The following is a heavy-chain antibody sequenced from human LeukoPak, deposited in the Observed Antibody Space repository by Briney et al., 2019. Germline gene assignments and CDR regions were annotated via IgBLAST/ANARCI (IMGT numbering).Heavy chain of an antibody. Sequence: GGSLRLSCAASGFNFSSYWMRWVRQAPGKGLKWVANMKQDGSEKAYVDSVKGRFTISRDNAKNSLYLQMNSLRVEDTAVYYCARGLFGGVIVAFDNWGQRTLVTVSS. D-gene: IGHD3-16*02. CDR1: GFNFSSYW. V-gene: IGHV3-7*01. CDR2: MKQDGSEK. CDR3: ARGLFGGVIVAFDN. J-gene: IGHJ4*02.